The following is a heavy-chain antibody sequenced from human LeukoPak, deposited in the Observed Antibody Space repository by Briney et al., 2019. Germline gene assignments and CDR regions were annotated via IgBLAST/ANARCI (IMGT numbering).Heavy chain of an antibody. CDR2: IIPILGIA. Sequence: SVKVSCKASGGTFSSYAISWVRQAPGQGLEWMGRIIPILGIANYAQKFQGRVTITADKSTSTAYMELGSLRSEDTAVYYCSIAAGPYYFDYWGQGTLVTVSS. V-gene: IGHV1-69*04. J-gene: IGHJ4*02. D-gene: IGHD6-13*01. CDR1: GGTFSSYA. CDR3: SIAAGPYYFDY.